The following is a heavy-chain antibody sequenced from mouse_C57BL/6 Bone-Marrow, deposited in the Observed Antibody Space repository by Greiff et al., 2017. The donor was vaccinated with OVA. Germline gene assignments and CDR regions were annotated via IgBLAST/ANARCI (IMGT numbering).Heavy chain of an antibody. CDR1: GYTFTDYY. D-gene: IGHD2-12*01. CDR2: INPYNGGT. V-gene: IGHV1-19*01. J-gene: IGHJ2*01. CDR3: ARNYFRDY. Sequence: VHVKQSGPVLVKPGASVKMSCKASGYTFTDYYMNWVKQSHGKSLEWIGVINPYNGGTSYNQKFKGKATLTVDKSSSTAYMELNSLTSEDSAVYYCARNYFRDYWGQGTTLTVSS.